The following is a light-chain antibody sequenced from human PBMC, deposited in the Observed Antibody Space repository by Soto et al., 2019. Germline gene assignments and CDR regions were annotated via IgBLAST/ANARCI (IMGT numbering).Light chain of an antibody. CDR3: QQHINWPLT. V-gene: IGKV3-11*01. CDR2: EAS. Sequence: ELLLTQSPCTLSLYPGARATLSWKVCQKVSNNYLAWYQQKPGQAPRLLIYEASNRATGIPARFSGSGSGADFTLTISSLEPEDFALYYCQQHINWPLTFGGGTNVDIK. J-gene: IGKJ4*01. CDR1: QKVSNNY.